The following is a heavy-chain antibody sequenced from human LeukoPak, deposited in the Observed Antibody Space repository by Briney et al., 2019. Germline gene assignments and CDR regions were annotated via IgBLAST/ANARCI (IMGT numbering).Heavy chain of an antibody. V-gene: IGHV1-2*02. CDR1: GYTLTELS. CDR3: ARDQGAGTDRFWMNYYYGMDV. CDR2: INPNSGGT. D-gene: IGHD6-13*01. Sequence: ASVKVSCKVSGYTLTELSMHWVRQAPGQGLEWMGWINPNSGGTNYAQKFQGRVTMTRDTSISTAYMELSRLRSDDTAVYYCARDQGAGTDRFWMNYYYGMDVWGQGTTVTVSS. J-gene: IGHJ6*02.